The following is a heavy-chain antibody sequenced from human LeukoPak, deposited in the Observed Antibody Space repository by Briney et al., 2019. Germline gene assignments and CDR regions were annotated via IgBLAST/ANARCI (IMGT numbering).Heavy chain of an antibody. CDR2: ISYDGSNK. CDR1: GFTFSSYA. V-gene: IGHV3-30-3*01. D-gene: IGHD3-10*01. Sequence: GGSLRLSCAASGFTFSSYATHWVRQAPGKGLEWVAVISYDGSNKYYADSVKGRFTISRDNSKNTLYLQMNSLRAEDTAVYYCARDLNYYGSGSPDYWGQGTLVTVSS. CDR3: ARDLNYYGSGSPDY. J-gene: IGHJ4*02.